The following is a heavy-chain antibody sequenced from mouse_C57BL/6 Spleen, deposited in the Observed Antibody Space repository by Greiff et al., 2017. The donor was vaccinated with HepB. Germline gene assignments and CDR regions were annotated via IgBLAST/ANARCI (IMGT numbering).Heavy chain of an antibody. CDR3: VRSYYGSSYRY. CDR2: IYPGSGST. J-gene: IGHJ2*01. CDR1: GYTFTSYW. D-gene: IGHD1-1*01. Sequence: VQLQQPGAELVKPGASVKMSCKASGYTFTSYWITWVKQRPGQGLEWIGDIYPGSGSTNYNEKFKSKATLTVDTASSTAYMQLSSLTSEDSAVDYCVRSYYGSSYRYWGQGTTLTVSA. V-gene: IGHV1-55*01.